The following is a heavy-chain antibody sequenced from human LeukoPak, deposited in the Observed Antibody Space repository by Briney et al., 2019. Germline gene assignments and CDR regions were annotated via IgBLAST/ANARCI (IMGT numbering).Heavy chain of an antibody. J-gene: IGHJ5*02. CDR1: GFTISSYA. D-gene: IGHD3-16*01. CDR2: ISVSGGDT. V-gene: IGHV3-23*01. CDR3: AKEGGEGTYPS. Sequence: GGSLRLSCAASGFTISSYAMHWVRQAPGKGLEWLSVISVSGGDTYYADSVKGRFTISRDNSKNSLYLQMNSLRAEDTAIYYCAKEGGEGTYPSWGQGTLVTVSS.